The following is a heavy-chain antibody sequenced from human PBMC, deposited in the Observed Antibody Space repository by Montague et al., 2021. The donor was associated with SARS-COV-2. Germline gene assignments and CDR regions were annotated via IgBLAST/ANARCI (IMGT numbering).Heavy chain of an antibody. CDR1: DGSFSGYY. D-gene: IGHD3-3*01. Sequence: SETLSLTCAVYDGSFSGYYWSWIRQPPGKGLEWIGEINHSGSTNYNPSLKSRVTISVDTSKNQFSLKLNSVSAADTAVYYCARDQVTIFGVLIMLPAAGALDIWGQGTMVTVSS. CDR2: INHSGST. J-gene: IGHJ3*02. CDR3: ARDQVTIFGVLIMLPAAGALDI. V-gene: IGHV4-34*01.